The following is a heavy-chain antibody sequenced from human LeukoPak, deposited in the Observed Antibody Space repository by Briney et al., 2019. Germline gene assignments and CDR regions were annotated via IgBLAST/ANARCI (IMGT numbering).Heavy chain of an antibody. Sequence: SVKVSCKASGGTFSIYAISWVRQAPAQGLEWIGGIIPIFGTANYAQKFQGRVTITADKSTSTAYMELSRLRSDDTAVYYCARAGAAGLIYFDYWGQGTLVTVSS. CDR1: GGTFSIYA. D-gene: IGHD6-13*01. V-gene: IGHV1-69*06. CDR3: ARAGAAGLIYFDY. J-gene: IGHJ4*02. CDR2: IIPIFGTA.